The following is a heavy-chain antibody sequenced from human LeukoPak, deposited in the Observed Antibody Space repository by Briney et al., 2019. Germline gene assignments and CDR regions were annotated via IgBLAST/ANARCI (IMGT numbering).Heavy chain of an antibody. Sequence: SVKVSCKASGGTFSSYAISWVRQAPGQGLEWMGGIIPIFGTANYAQKFQGRVTITTDESTSTAYMELSSLRSEDTAVYYCARDRPGQLKSKSHPNSNPIWGQGTMVTVSS. J-gene: IGHJ3*02. V-gene: IGHV1-69*05. CDR3: ARDRPGQLKSKSHPNSNPI. D-gene: IGHD6-13*01. CDR2: IIPIFGTA. CDR1: GGTFSSYA.